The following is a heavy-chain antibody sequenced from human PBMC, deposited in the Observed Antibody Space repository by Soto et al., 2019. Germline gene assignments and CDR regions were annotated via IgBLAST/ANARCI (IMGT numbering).Heavy chain of an antibody. CDR1: GFSLTTSGKG. D-gene: IGHD6-19*01. CDR3: ARTTIAVAGPFDY. J-gene: IGHJ4*02. CDR2: IDWDDDK. V-gene: IGHV2-70*01. Sequence: SGPTLVNPTQTLNLTCTFSGFSLTTSGKGGSWIRQPPGKALEWLALIDWDDDKYYSTSLKTRLTISKDTSKNQVVLTMTNMDPVDTATYYCARTTIAVAGPFDYWGQGTLVTVYS.